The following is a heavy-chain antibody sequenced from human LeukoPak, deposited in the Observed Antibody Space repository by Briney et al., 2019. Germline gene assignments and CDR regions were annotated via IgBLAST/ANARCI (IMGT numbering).Heavy chain of an antibody. CDR3: ARDRERRGDILTGYRDYNYYYYMDV. D-gene: IGHD3-9*01. V-gene: IGHV1-2*02. CDR1: GYTFTGYY. Sequence: ASVTVSCKASGYTFTGYYIHWVRHAPGQGLEWMGWINPKTGGTNYAQKFQGMATMTRDTSISTAYMELRRLRSDDTAVYYCARDRERRGDILTGYRDYNYYYYMDVWGKGTTVTVSS. CDR2: INPKTGGT. J-gene: IGHJ6*03.